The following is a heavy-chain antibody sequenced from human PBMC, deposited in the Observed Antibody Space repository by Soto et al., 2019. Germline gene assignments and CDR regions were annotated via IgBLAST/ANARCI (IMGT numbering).Heavy chain of an antibody. CDR1: RFTVTSNL. D-gene: IGHD2-15*01. V-gene: IGHV3-66*01. CDR2: IHTGGET. Sequence: GGCLRRSCVPPRFTVTSNLINHVHPDPGSGLAWVSIIHTGGETYYADSVKDRFTVSRDNSKNTVFLQMNSLRAEDTAVYYCARDSWSQYWGQGTLVTASS. CDR3: ARDSWSQY. J-gene: IGHJ1*01.